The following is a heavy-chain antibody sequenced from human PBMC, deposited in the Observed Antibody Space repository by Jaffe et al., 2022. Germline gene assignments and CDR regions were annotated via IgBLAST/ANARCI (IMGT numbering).Heavy chain of an antibody. CDR3: ARRPSYGTYGSGFYEY. D-gene: IGHD4-17*01. Sequence: EVQLLESGGGLVQPGGSLRLSCAASGFTFSSFALDWVRQAPGKGLEWVSLNIGTGDKTYYADSVKGRFTVSRDNSKNTLYLQINSLRAEDTAVYYCARRPSYGTYGSGFYEYWGQGTLVTVSS. V-gene: IGHV3-23*01. CDR2: NIGTGDKT. J-gene: IGHJ4*02. CDR1: GFTFSSFA.